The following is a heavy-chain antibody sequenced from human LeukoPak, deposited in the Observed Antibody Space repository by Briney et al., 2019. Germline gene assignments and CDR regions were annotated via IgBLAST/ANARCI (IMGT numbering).Heavy chain of an antibody. V-gene: IGHV3-7*01. Sequence: PGGSLRLSCTASGFTFSNYWMSWVRQAPGKGLEWVANIKQDGSERYYVDSVKGRFTISRDNARNSLYLQMNTLRAEDTAVYYCAHPTEYSSSWYGNWFDPWGQGTLVTVSS. J-gene: IGHJ5*02. CDR3: AHPTEYSSSWYGNWFDP. CDR2: IKQDGSER. CDR1: GFTFSNYW. D-gene: IGHD6-13*01.